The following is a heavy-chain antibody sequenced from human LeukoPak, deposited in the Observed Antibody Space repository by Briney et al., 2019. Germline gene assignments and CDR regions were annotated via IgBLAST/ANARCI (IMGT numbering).Heavy chain of an antibody. CDR1: GFTFSSYA. Sequence: GGSLRLSCAASGFTFSSYAMHWVRQAPGKGLEWVAVISYDGSNKYYADSVKGRFTISRDNSKNTLYLQMNSLRAEDTAVYYCARDKNYCSSTSCYDLDYWGQGTLVTVSS. CDR3: ARDKNYCSSTSCYDLDY. CDR2: ISYDGSNK. J-gene: IGHJ4*02. D-gene: IGHD2-2*01. V-gene: IGHV3-30-3*01.